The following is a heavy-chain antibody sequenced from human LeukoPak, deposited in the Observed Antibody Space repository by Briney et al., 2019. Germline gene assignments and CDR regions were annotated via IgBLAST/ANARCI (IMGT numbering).Heavy chain of an antibody. CDR1: GEPFSGYY. D-gene: IGHD5-24*01. CDR2: IIHRGST. J-gene: IGHJ4*02. CDR3: GRGGRNGYTYGGPLDY. V-gene: IGHV4-34*01. Sequence: SETLSLTYAVYGEPFSGYYWSWIRQPPGKGLEWNGEIIHRGSTNHNPSLKSRVTISEDTSENPISLKPSSVLAAGLAVAFWGRGGRNGYTYGGPLDYWGQGTLVIVSS.